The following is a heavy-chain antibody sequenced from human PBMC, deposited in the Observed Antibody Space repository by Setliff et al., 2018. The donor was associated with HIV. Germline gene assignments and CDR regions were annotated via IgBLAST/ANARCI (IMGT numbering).Heavy chain of an antibody. D-gene: IGHD3-3*01. J-gene: IGHJ5*02. V-gene: IGHV1-69*06. CDR1: GGTFSSYA. CDR2: IIPIFGSA. Sequence: ASVKVSCKASGGTFSSYAITWVRQAPGQGLEWMGRIIPIFGSANYAQKLQGRVTITADKSTSTAYMDLSSLRSEDTAVYYCARSGGGYYTKNINWFDPWGQGTLVTVSS. CDR3: ARSGGGYYTKNINWFDP.